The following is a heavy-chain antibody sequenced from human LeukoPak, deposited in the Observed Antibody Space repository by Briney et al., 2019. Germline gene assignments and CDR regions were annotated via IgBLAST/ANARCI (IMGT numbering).Heavy chain of an antibody. CDR3: ARVKSRNRWFGETLYYYYYMDV. J-gene: IGHJ6*03. V-gene: IGHV3-7*01. CDR2: IKQDGSEK. D-gene: IGHD3-10*01. CDR1: GFTFSSYA. Sequence: GSLRLSGAASGFTFSSYAMSWVRQAPVKGLEWVANIKQDGSEKYYVDSVKGRFTISRDNAKNSLYLQMNSLRAEDTAVYYCARVKSRNRWFGETLYYYYYMDVWGKGTTVTVSS.